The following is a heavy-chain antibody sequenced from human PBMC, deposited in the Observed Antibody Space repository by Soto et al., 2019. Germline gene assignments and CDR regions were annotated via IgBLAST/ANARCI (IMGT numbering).Heavy chain of an antibody. D-gene: IGHD3-10*01. CDR3: ARDYGSGSFRFDY. CDR1: GYTFTYYG. CDR2: ISAYNGHT. Sequence: QVQLVQSGAEVKKPGASVKVYCKASGYTFTYYGVTWVRQAPGQGLEWMGWISAYNGHTNYAQNLQGRVTMTTDTSTNTAYMELRSLRSDDTAVYYCARDYGSGSFRFDYWGQGTLVTVSS. J-gene: IGHJ4*02. V-gene: IGHV1-18*01.